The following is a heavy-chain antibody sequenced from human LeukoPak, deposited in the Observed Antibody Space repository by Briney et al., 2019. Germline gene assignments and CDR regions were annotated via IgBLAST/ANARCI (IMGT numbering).Heavy chain of an antibody. Sequence: GGSLRLSCVASGFTFSRFSMSWVRQAPGKGLEWVANINQDGSETYFVDSLRGQFTISRDNAENSLYLQMNSLRADDTAVYYCARYYYYYMDVWGKGTTVTVSS. CDR1: GFTFSRFS. J-gene: IGHJ6*03. V-gene: IGHV3-7*01. CDR3: ARYYYYYMDV. CDR2: INQDGSET.